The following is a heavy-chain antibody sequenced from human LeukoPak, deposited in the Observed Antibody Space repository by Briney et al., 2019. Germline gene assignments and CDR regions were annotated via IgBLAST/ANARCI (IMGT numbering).Heavy chain of an antibody. Sequence: ASVKASCKASGYTFTGYYMHWVRQAPGQGREWMGWINPNSGGTNYAQRFQGRVTMTRDTSISTAYMELSRLRSDDTAVYYCAREAVAATYYYYMDVWGKGTTVTVSS. J-gene: IGHJ6*03. CDR3: AREAVAATYYYYMDV. CDR1: GYTFTGYY. D-gene: IGHD6-19*01. CDR2: INPNSGGT. V-gene: IGHV1-2*02.